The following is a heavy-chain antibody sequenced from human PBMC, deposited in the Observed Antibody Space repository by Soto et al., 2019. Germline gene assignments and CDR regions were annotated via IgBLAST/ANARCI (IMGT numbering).Heavy chain of an antibody. V-gene: IGHV4-59*01. CDR1: GGSISSYC. J-gene: IGHJ3*02. CDR3: ARRRLVQAFDI. Sequence: SETLSLTCTVAGGSISSYCWSWIRQPPGKGLEWIGYIYYSGSTNYNPSLKSRVTISVDTSKNQFSLKLSSVTAADTAVYYCARRRLVQAFDIWGQGTMVTVSS. CDR2: IYYSGST. D-gene: IGHD1-1*01.